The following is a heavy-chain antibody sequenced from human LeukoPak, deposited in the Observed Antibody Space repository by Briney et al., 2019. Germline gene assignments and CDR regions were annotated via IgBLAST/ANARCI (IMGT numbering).Heavy chain of an antibody. Sequence: PGGSLRLSCAASGFTFSSYSMNWVRQAPGKGLEWVSSISSSSSYIYYADSVKGRFTISRDNAKNSLYLQMNSLRAEDTAVYYCARGELGYSSSWYHGDFDPWGQGTLVTVSS. CDR1: GFTFSSYS. J-gene: IGHJ5*02. V-gene: IGHV3-21*01. D-gene: IGHD6-13*01. CDR3: ARGELGYSSSWYHGDFDP. CDR2: ISSSSSYI.